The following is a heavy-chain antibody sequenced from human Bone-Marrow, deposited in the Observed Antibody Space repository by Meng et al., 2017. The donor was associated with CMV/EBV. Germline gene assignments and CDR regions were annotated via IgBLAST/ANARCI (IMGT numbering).Heavy chain of an antibody. CDR2: MNPNRGNT. CDR1: GDTFTNYA. Sequence: ASVKVSCKASGDTFTNYAINWVRQATGQGLEWMGWMNPNRGNTGYAQKFQGRVTMTMDNSISTAYMELSSLRSDDTAVYYCARGSYTRHGSFDIWGQGTMVTVSS. J-gene: IGHJ3*02. CDR3: ARGSYTRHGSFDI. V-gene: IGHV1-8*01.